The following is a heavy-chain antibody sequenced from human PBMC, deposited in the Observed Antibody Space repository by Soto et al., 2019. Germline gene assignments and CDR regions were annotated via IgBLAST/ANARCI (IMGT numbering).Heavy chain of an antibody. V-gene: IGHV4-34*01. CDR3: ARGLISGSHYSGGWYYFDS. CDR1: GGSFSGSI. CDR2: INLSGSA. J-gene: IGHJ4*02. D-gene: IGHD1-26*01. Sequence: SETLSLTCDVYGGSFSGSIWPWIRQTPGKGLQWIGQINLSGSANYNPSLKSRVTISVHTSNSQFSLELSSVTAADTAVYYCARGLISGSHYSGGWYYFDSWGQGTQVT.